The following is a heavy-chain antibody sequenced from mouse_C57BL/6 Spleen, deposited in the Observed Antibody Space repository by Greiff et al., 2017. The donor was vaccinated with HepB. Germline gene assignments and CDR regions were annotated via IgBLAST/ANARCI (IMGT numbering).Heavy chain of an antibody. J-gene: IGHJ2*01. CDR3: AWSWVGSQYYGSSYHFDY. D-gene: IGHD1-1*01. Sequence: QVQLQQSGPELVKPGASVKISCKASGYAFSSSWMNWVKQRPGQGLEWIGRIYPGDGDTKYNGKFKGKAPLTADKSSSTAYMQLSSLTSEDSAVYFGAWSWVGSQYYGSSYHFDYWGQGTTVTVS. V-gene: IGHV1-82*01. CDR2: IYPGDGDT. CDR1: GYAFSSSW.